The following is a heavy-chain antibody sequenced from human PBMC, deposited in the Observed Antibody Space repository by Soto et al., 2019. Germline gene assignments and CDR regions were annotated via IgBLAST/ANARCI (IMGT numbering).Heavy chain of an antibody. CDR1: GFTFSSYG. V-gene: IGHV3-33*01. CDR3: ARDLGYQLLYYIFDY. D-gene: IGHD2-2*02. CDR2: IWYDGSNK. J-gene: IGHJ4*02. Sequence: GGSLRLSCAASGFTFSSYGMHWVRQAPGKGLEWVAVIWYDGSNKYYADSVKGRFTISRDNSKNTLYLQMNSLRAEDTAVYYCARDLGYQLLYYIFDYWGQGTLVTVSS.